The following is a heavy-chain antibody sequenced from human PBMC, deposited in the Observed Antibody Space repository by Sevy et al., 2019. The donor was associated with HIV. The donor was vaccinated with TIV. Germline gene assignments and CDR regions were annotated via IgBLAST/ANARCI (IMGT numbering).Heavy chain of an antibody. D-gene: IGHD1-26*01. J-gene: IGHJ5*02. CDR2: LSSTGKP. CDR3: ARLRNSWFDP. V-gene: IGHV4-4*07. CDR1: GPSLTTSY. Sequence: SETLSLTCTVSGPSLTTSYWTWIRQPAGKGLEWIGRLSSTGKPNSNPSLRSRVTLSRDMSTNQFFLRLTSVTAADTAIYYCARLRNSWFDPWGQGTLVTVSS.